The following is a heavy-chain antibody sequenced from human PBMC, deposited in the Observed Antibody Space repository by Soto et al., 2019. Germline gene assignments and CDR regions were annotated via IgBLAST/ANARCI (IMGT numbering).Heavy chain of an antibody. CDR1: GYTFTSYD. Sequence: QVQLVQSGAEVKKPGASVKVSCKASGYTFTSYDINWVRQATGQGLEWMGWMNPNSGNTGYAHQFQGRVTMTSNTAISTAYMELSSLISEDTAVYYCATEKTYYGMDVWGQGTTVTVSS. J-gene: IGHJ6*02. CDR2: MNPNSGNT. V-gene: IGHV1-8*01. CDR3: ATEKTYYGMDV.